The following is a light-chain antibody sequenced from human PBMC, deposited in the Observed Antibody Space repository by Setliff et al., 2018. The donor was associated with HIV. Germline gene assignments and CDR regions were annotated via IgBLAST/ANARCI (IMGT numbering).Light chain of an antibody. Sequence: QSALAQPASVSGSPGQSITISCTGTSSDVGRYNLVSWYQQRPGKAPKLMIYQATKRPSGVSNRFSGSKSGNTASLTISGLQAEDEADYYCCSNTGSNTYVFGTGTKSPS. CDR2: QAT. CDR3: CSNTGSNTYV. J-gene: IGLJ1*01. V-gene: IGLV2-23*01. CDR1: SSDVGRYNL.